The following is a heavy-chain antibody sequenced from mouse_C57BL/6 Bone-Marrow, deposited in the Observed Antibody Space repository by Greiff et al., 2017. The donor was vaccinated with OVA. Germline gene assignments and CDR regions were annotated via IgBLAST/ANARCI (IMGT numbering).Heavy chain of an antibody. J-gene: IGHJ4*01. Sequence: QVQLQQSGPELVKPGASVKISCKASGYTFTDYYINWVKQRPGQGLEWIGWIYPGSGSTYYNEKFKGKATMTVDKSSSTAYMLLSSLTSEDSAVYFCAGYSNYEDYAMDYWGRGTSVTVSS. CDR2: IYPGSGST. V-gene: IGHV1-75*01. CDR1: GYTFTDYY. CDR3: AGYSNYEDYAMDY. D-gene: IGHD2-5*01.